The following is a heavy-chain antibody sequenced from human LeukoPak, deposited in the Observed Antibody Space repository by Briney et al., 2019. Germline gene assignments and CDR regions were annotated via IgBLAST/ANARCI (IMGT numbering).Heavy chain of an antibody. J-gene: IGHJ4*02. V-gene: IGHV1-69*04. CDR2: IIPIFGIA. CDR3: ATPQGYSYGPLDY. CDR1: GGTFSSYA. D-gene: IGHD5-18*01. Sequence: GASVKVSCKASGGTFSSYAISWVRQAPGQGLEWMGRIIPIFGIANYAQKFQGRVTITADNSTSTAYMELSSLRSEDTAVYYCATPQGYSYGPLDYWGQGTLVTVSS.